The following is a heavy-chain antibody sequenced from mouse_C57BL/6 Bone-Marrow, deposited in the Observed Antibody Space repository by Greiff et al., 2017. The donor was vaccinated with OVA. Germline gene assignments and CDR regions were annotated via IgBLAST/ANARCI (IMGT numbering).Heavy chain of an antibody. J-gene: IGHJ3*01. V-gene: IGHV5-6*01. CDR2: ISSGGSYT. Sequence: EVMLVESGGDLVKPGGSLKLSCVASGFTFSSYGMSWVRQTPDKRLEWVATISSGGSYTYYPDSVKGRFTISRDNAKNTLYLQMSSLKSEDTAMYYCAREDRGFAYWGQGTLVTVSA. CDR1: GFTFSSYG. CDR3: AREDRGFAY.